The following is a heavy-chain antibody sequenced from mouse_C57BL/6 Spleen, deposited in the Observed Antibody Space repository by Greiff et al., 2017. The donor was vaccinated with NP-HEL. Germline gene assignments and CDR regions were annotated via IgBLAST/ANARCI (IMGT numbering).Heavy chain of an antibody. CDR1: GFTFSDYG. J-gene: IGHJ3*01. CDR3: ARENWDGAY. V-gene: IGHV5-17*01. D-gene: IGHD4-1*01. Sequence: EVQLVESGGGLVKPGGSLKLSCAASGFTFSDYGMHWVRQAPEKGLEWVAYISSGSSTIYYADTVKGRFTISRDNAKNTLFLQMTSLRSEDTAMYYCARENWDGAYWGQGTLVTVSA. CDR2: ISSGSSTI.